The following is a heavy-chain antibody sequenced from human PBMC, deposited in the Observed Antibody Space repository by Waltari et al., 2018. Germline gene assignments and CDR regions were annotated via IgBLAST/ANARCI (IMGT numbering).Heavy chain of an antibody. J-gene: IGHJ4*02. V-gene: IGHV3-21*01. CDR3: AXGVEIAAAANDX. D-gene: IGHD6-13*01. Sequence: EVXMVEPGXGLVKHGGSXTLSCAASAFTFGSISINWDLQAPGXGLEWXSSIRXSSSDXYYADSVKGRXTIARDNAKNSLYLQMNXRRAEDTAXYXCAXGVEIAAAANDXWGQGTLVTVSS. CDR1: AFTFGSIS. CDR2: IRXSSSDX.